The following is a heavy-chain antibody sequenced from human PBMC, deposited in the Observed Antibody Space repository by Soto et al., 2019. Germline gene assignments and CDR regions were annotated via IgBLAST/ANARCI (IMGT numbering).Heavy chain of an antibody. V-gene: IGHV5-10-1*01. CDR2: IDPSDSYT. D-gene: IGHD5-12*01. J-gene: IGHJ6*02. CDR3: ARRACDYDPYFYYGMDV. CDR1: GYSFTSYW. Sequence: RGESLKISCKGSGYSFTSYWISWVRQMPGKGLEWMGRIDPSDSYTNYSPSSQGHVTISADKSISTAYLQWSSLKASDTAMYYCARRACDYDPYFYYGMDVWGQGTTVTVSS.